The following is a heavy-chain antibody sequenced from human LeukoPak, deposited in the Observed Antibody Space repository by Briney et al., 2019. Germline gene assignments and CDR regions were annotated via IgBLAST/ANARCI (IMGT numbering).Heavy chain of an antibody. J-gene: IGHJ6*03. Sequence: ASVKVSCKASGYTFTSYGISWVRQAPGQGLEWMEWISAYNGNTNYAQKLQGRVTMTTDTSTSTAYMELRSLRSDDTAVYYCAIPKYYYYYMDVWGKGTTVTVSS. CDR1: GYTFTSYG. CDR2: ISAYNGNT. V-gene: IGHV1-18*01. D-gene: IGHD2/OR15-2a*01. CDR3: AIPKYYYYYMDV.